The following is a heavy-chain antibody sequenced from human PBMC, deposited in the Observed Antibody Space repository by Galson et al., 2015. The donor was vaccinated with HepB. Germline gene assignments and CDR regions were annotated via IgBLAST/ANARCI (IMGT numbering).Heavy chain of an antibody. V-gene: IGHV1-18*04. J-gene: IGHJ4*02. CDR3: ARVRRGSIAVAGIY. Sequence: SVKVSCKASGYTFTSYGISWVRQAPGQGLEWMGWISAYNGNTNYAQKLQGRVTMTTDTSTSTAYMELRSLRSDDTAVYYCARVRRGSIAVAGIYWGQGTLVTVSS. CDR2: ISAYNGNT. D-gene: IGHD6-19*01. CDR1: GYTFTSYG.